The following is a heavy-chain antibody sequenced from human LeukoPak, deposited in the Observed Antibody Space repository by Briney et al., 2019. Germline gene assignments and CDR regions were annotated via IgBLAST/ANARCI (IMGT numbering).Heavy chain of an antibody. J-gene: IGHJ3*02. CDR1: GGSISSGGYY. CDR2: IYHSGST. Sequence: SETLSLTCAVSGGSISSGGYYWSWIRQPPGKGLEWIGYIYHSGSTYYNPSLKSRVTISVDRSKNQFSLKLSSVTAADTAVYYCARGSSAFDIWGQGTMVTVSS. CDR3: ARGSSAFDI. V-gene: IGHV4-30-2*01.